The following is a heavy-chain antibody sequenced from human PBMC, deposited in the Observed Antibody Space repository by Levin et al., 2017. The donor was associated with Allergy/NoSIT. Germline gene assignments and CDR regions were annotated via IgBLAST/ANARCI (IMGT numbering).Heavy chain of an antibody. CDR3: ARDYGDYVVMFYYGMDV. Sequence: GESLKISCAASGFTFSSYSMNWVRQAPGKGLEWVSYISSSSSTIYYADSVKGRFTISRDNAKNSLYLQMNSLRAEDTAVYYCARDYGDYVVMFYYGMDVWGQGTTVTVSS. J-gene: IGHJ6*02. CDR1: GFTFSSYS. D-gene: IGHD4-17*01. V-gene: IGHV3-48*01. CDR2: ISSSSSTI.